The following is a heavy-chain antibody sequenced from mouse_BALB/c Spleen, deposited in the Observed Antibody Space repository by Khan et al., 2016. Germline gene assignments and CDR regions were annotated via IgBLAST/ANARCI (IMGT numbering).Heavy chain of an antibody. D-gene: IGHD2-3*01. J-gene: IGHJ4*01. CDR1: GYSIISGYG. Sequence: ESGPDLVKPSQSLSLTCTVTGYSIISGYGWHWIRQFPGNKLEWMGNIYYSGSINYNPSLKSRISITRDTSKNQFFLQLNSVTTEDTATDYSARHAISDAYSVGALDYRGQGTSVTVSS. CDR2: IYYSGSI. V-gene: IGHV3-1*02. CDR3: ARHAISDAYSVGALDY.